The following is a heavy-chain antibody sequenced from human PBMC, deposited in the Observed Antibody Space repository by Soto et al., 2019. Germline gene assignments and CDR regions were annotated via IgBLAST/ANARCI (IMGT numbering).Heavy chain of an antibody. J-gene: IGHJ4*02. D-gene: IGHD3-9*01. CDR3: VRVFDTYYFDL. CDR1: GGSISSSNW. V-gene: IGHV4-4*02. Sequence: SETLSLTCAVSGGSISSSNWWSWVRQPPGKGLEWIGEIYHSGSTNYNPSLKSRVTISVDKSKNQFSLKLSSVTAADTAVYYCVRVFDTYYFDLWGQGNMVTVSS. CDR2: IYHSGST.